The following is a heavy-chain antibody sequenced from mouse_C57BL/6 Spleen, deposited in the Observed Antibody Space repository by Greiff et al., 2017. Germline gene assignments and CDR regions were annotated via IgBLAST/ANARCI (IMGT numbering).Heavy chain of an antibody. CDR2: IYPRSGNT. CDR1: GYTFTSYG. D-gene: IGHD3-2*02. Sequence: VKLQESGAELARPGASVKLSCKASGYTFTSYGISWVKQRTGQGLEWIGEIYPRSGNTYYNEKFKGKATLTADKSSSTAYMELRSLTSEDSAVYFCARQLRLRAWFAYWGQGTLVTVSA. CDR3: ARQLRLRAWFAY. V-gene: IGHV1-81*01. J-gene: IGHJ3*01.